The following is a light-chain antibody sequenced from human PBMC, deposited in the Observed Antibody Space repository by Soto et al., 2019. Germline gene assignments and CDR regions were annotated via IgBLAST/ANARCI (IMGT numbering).Light chain of an antibody. CDR3: QQYNNWPLT. V-gene: IGKV3-15*01. CDR2: DAS. CDR1: QSVSNN. Sequence: ILMTQSPATLSVSPGERATLSCRASQSVSNNLAWYQQKPGQAPRLLIYDASTRATVIPARFSGSGSGTEFTLTISGLQSQDFAVYYCQQYNNWPLTFGGGTQVEIK. J-gene: IGKJ4*01.